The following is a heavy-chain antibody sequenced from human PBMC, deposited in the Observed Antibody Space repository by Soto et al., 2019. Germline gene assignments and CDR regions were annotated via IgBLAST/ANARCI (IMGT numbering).Heavy chain of an antibody. Sequence: GGSLRLSCAASGFTFSSYGMHWVRQAPGKGLEWVAVIWYDGGNKYYADSVKGRFTISRDNSKNTLYLQMNSLRAEDTAVYYCARDGITGTTGDYGMDVWGQGTTVTVSS. CDR3: ARDGITGTTGDYGMDV. D-gene: IGHD1-7*01. V-gene: IGHV3-33*01. CDR1: GFTFSSYG. J-gene: IGHJ6*02. CDR2: IWYDGGNK.